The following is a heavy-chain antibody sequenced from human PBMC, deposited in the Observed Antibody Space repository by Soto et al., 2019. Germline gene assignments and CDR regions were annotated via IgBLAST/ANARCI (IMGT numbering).Heavy chain of an antibody. J-gene: IGHJ4*02. CDR1: GFTFSSYA. V-gene: IGHV3-30-3*01. CDR3: ARDSPPGVPAAMPAYFDY. D-gene: IGHD2-2*01. CDR2: ISYDGSNK. Sequence: GGSLRLSCAASGFTFSSYAMHWVRQAPGKGLEWVAVISYDGSNKYYADSVKGRFTISRDNSKNTLYLQMNSLGAEDTAVYYCARDSPPGVPAAMPAYFDYWGQGTLVTVSS.